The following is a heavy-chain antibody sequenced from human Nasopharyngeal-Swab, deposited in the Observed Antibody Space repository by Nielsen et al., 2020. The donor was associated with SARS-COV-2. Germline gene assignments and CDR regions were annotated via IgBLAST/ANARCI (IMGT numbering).Heavy chain of an antibody. D-gene: IGHD3-22*01. CDR2: ISGSGAGT. J-gene: IGHJ4*02. CDR1: GLTFSSYA. Sequence: GESLKISCAASGLTFSSYAMSWVRQAPGKGLEWVSGISGSGAGTYYADSVKGRFTISRDNSKNTLNLQINSLRAEDTAVYYCARFYDSKGGPDYWGQGTLVTVSS. V-gene: IGHV3-23*01. CDR3: ARFYDSKGGPDY.